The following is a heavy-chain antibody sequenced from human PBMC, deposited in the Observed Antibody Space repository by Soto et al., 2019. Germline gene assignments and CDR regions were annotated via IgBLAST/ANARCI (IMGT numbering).Heavy chain of an antibody. D-gene: IGHD2-8*01. Sequence: QVQLVESGGGVVQPGRSLRLSCAASGFTFSSYGMHWVRQAPGKGLEWVAVISYDGSNKYYADSVKGRFTISRDNSKNTLYLQMNSLRAEDTAVYYCAKVPRGVIMSYFDYWGQGTLVTVFS. CDR1: GFTFSSYG. J-gene: IGHJ4*02. V-gene: IGHV3-30*18. CDR3: AKVPRGVIMSYFDY. CDR2: ISYDGSNK.